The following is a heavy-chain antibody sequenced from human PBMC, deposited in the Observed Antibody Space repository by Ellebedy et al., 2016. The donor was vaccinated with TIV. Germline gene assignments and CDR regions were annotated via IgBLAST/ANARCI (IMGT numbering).Heavy chain of an antibody. Sequence: GESLKISXAGSGFIFSDYYMSWIRQAPGKGLECLSYISGSSSDIKYADSVKGRFTISRDNAKNSLYLQMNSLRAEDTAVYYCAREGSYDGSGNDFWGQGTLVTVSS. V-gene: IGHV3-11*05. CDR1: GFIFSDYY. D-gene: IGHD3-16*01. CDR2: ISGSSSDI. CDR3: AREGSYDGSGNDF. J-gene: IGHJ4*02.